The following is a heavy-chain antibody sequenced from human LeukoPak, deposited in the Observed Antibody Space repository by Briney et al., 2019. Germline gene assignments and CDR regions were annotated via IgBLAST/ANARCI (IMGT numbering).Heavy chain of an antibody. V-gene: IGHV3-53*01. CDR2: IYSGGST. J-gene: IGHJ4*02. Sequence: PGGSLRLSCAASGFTVSSNYMSWVRQAPGKGLEWVSVIYSGGSTYYADSVKGRFTISRDNSKNTLYLQMNSLRAEDTAVYYCARRYYDILTGYYYYFDYWGQGTLVTVSS. CDR1: GFTVSSNY. D-gene: IGHD3-9*01. CDR3: ARRYYDILTGYYYYFDY.